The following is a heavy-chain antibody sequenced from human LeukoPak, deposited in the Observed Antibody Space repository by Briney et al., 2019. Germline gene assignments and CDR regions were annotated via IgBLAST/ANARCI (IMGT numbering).Heavy chain of an antibody. CDR1: GGSISSSSYY. D-gene: IGHD3-3*01. CDR3: AREVAPLFYDFWSGSTHRDYYYMDV. CDR2: IYYSGST. J-gene: IGHJ6*03. V-gene: IGHV4-39*07. Sequence: SETLSLTCTVSGGSISSSSYYWGWIRQPPGKGLEWIGSIYYSGSTNYNPSLKSRVTISVDTSKNQFSLKLSSVTAADTAVYYCAREVAPLFYDFWSGSTHRDYYYMDVWGKGTTVTVSS.